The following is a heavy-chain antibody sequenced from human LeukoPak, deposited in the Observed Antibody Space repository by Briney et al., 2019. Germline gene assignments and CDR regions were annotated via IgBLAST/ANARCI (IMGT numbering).Heavy chain of an antibody. V-gene: IGHV1-2*06. CDR2: INPNSGGT. Sequence: ASVKVSCKASGGTFSSYAISWVRQAPGQGLEWMGRINPNSGGTNYAQKFQGRVTMTRDTSISTAYMELSRLRSDDTAVYYCARSRKSYGDYVDWGQGTLVTVSS. D-gene: IGHD4-17*01. CDR1: GGTFSSYA. CDR3: ARSRKSYGDYVD. J-gene: IGHJ4*02.